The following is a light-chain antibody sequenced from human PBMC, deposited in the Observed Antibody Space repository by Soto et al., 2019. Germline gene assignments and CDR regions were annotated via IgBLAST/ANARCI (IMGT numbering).Light chain of an antibody. Sequence: DIQMTQSPSTLPASVGDRVTITCRANQSISTWLAWYQQKPGKAPNLLIYKASRLETGVPSRFSGSGSGTEFTLTISSLQPDDFATYYCQQYNSYSRTFGQGTKVDIK. CDR1: QSISTW. V-gene: IGKV1-5*03. J-gene: IGKJ1*01. CDR3: QQYNSYSRT. CDR2: KAS.